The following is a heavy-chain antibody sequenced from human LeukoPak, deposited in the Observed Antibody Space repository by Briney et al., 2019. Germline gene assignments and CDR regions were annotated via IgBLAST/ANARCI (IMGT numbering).Heavy chain of an antibody. D-gene: IGHD3-10*01. CDR1: GFTFNSYS. CDR2: ISSSSSYI. J-gene: IGHJ3*02. CDR3: ASVASGFHDAFDI. V-gene: IGHV3-21*01. Sequence: GGSLRLSCAASGFTFNSYSMNWVRQAPGKGLEWVSSISSSSSYIYYADSVKGRFTISRDNAKNSLYLQMNSLRAEDTAVYYCASVASGFHDAFDIWGQGTMVTVSS.